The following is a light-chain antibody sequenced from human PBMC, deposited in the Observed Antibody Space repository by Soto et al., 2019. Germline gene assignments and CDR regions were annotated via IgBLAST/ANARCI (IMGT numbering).Light chain of an antibody. Sequence: DIVMTQSPLSLPVTPGEAASISCRSSQSLLHSNGYKYLEWYLQKPGQPPHLLIYLGSNRASGVPGRFSGSGSGTDFTLTISRVEADDVAVYYCKQYKRTPPTFGRGTKVEIK. V-gene: IGKV2-28*01. CDR3: KQYKRTPPT. CDR2: LGS. CDR1: QSLLHSNGYKY. J-gene: IGKJ2*01.